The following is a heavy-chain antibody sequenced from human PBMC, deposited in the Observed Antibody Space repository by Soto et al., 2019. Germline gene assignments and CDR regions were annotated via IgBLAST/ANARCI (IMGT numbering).Heavy chain of an antibody. D-gene: IGHD4-17*01. CDR1: GGFMRSTNYY. CDR3: ARQVGDYYFDY. J-gene: IGHJ4*02. CDR2: IFFNVSP. Sequence: PSETLYLTCSVPGGFMRSTNYYWAWIRQPPGKGLEWIGSIFFNVSPDHNPSLQSRVTILVDTSKNQLSLKLSSVTAADTAVYFCARQVGDYYFDYWGPGTMVAVSS. V-gene: IGHV4-39*01.